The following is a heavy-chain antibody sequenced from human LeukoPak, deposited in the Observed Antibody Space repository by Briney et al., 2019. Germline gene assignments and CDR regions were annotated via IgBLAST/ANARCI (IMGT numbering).Heavy chain of an antibody. Sequence: GGSLRLSCAASGFTVSSNYMSWVRQAPGKGLEWVSVIYSGGSTYYADSVKGRFTISRDNSRNTLYLQMNSLRAEDTAVYYCARGTAARPDYYYYYMDVWGKGTTVTVSS. CDR2: IYSGGST. D-gene: IGHD6-6*01. CDR1: GFTVSSNY. V-gene: IGHV3-53*01. J-gene: IGHJ6*03. CDR3: ARGTAARPDYYYYYMDV.